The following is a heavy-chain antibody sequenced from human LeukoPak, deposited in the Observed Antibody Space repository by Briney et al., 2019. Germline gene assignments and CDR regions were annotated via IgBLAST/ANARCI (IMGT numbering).Heavy chain of an antibody. V-gene: IGHV1-18*01. J-gene: IGHJ6*03. CDR2: ISAYNGNT. CDR1: GYTFTSYG. Sequence: ASVKVSCKASGYTFTSYGISWVRQAPGQGLEWMGWISAYNGNTNYAQKLQSRVTMTTDTSTSTAYMELRSLRSDDTAVYYCARVAGPGWWFGESGQYYYYMDVWGKGTTVTISS. CDR3: ARVAGPGWWFGESGQYYYYMDV. D-gene: IGHD3-10*01.